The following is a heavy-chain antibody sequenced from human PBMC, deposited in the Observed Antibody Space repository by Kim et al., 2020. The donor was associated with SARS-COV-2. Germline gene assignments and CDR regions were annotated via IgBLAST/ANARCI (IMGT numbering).Heavy chain of an antibody. CDR1: GFIFRNYG. V-gene: IGHV3-33*06. CDR3: AKAPADGDYYY. J-gene: IGHJ4*02. Sequence: GGSLRLSCAASGFIFRNYGMHWVRQAPGKGLEWVAVIWYDGSIKYYADSVKGRFTIFRDNSKNTLYLQMNSLRAEDTAVYYCAKAPADGDYYYWGQGTLVTFSS. D-gene: IGHD4-17*01. CDR2: IWYDGSIK.